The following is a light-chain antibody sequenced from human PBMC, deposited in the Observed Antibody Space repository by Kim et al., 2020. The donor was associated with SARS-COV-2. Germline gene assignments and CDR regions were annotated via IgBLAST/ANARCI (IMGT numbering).Light chain of an antibody. V-gene: IGLV3-1*01. CDR2: QDI. CDR1: KRGDKY. J-gene: IGLJ3*02. Sequence: VSPGTTASITRSGDKRGDKYVSWYQQKAGKSLVLVMYQDIKRPAGIPERFSGSNSGNTATLTISETQTMDEADYYCQAWDSSTWVFGGGTQLTVL. CDR3: QAWDSSTWV.